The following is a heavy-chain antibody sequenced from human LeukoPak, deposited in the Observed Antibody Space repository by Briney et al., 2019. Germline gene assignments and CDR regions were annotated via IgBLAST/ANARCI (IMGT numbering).Heavy chain of an antibody. CDR2: ISYDGSNK. CDR1: GFTFSSYG. D-gene: IGHD6-13*01. V-gene: IGHV3-30*18. J-gene: IGHJ1*01. Sequence: PGGSLRLSCAASGFTFSSYGMHWVRQAPGKGLEWVAVISYDGSNKYYADSVKGRFTISRDNSKNTLYLQMNSLRAEDTAVYYCAKGSVSSSWYSFEEYFQHWGQGTLVTVSS. CDR3: AKGSVSSSWYSFEEYFQH.